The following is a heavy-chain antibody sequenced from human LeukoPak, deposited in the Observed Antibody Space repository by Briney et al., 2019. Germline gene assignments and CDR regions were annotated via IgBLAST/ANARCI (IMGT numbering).Heavy chain of an antibody. D-gene: IGHD3-22*01. CDR1: GFIFSSYA. V-gene: IGHV3-23*01. CDR3: ARGMGGSYDSSGYYFDY. Sequence: GGSLRLSCATSGFIFSSYAMSWVRQAPGKGLEWVSAISGSDGGTYYADSVKGRFTIPRDNSKNTLYLQMNSLRAEDTAVYYCARGMGGSYDSSGYYFDYWGQGALVTVSS. J-gene: IGHJ4*02. CDR2: ISGSDGGT.